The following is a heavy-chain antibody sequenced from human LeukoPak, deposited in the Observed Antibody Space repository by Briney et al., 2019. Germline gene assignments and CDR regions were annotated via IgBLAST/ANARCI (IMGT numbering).Heavy chain of an antibody. D-gene: IGHD2-2*02. J-gene: IGHJ3*02. CDR2: IWFDGTNK. CDR3: ARRLYCSGANCYTGPDAFDI. V-gene: IGHV3-33*01. Sequence: GGSLRLSCAASGFAFSSYGMHWVRQAPGKGLEGVAVIWFDGTNKYYADSVKGRFTISRDNSKNALYLQMNSLRAEDTAVYYCARRLYCSGANCYTGPDAFDIWGQGTMVTVSS. CDR1: GFAFSSYG.